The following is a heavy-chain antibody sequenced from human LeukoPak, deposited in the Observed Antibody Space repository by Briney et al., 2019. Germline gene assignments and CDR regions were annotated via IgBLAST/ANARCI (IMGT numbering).Heavy chain of an antibody. CDR3: ARDGVGLGY. CDR2: ISNDGSST. V-gene: IGHV3-74*01. CDR1: GFTFSSYW. J-gene: IGHJ4*02. D-gene: IGHD1-26*01. Sequence: GGSLRLSCAASGFTFSSYWMHWVRQDPGKGLVRVSRISNDGSSTTYADSVKGRFTISRDNARDTLYLQMNSLRAEDTAVYYCARDGVGLGYWGQGTLVTVSS.